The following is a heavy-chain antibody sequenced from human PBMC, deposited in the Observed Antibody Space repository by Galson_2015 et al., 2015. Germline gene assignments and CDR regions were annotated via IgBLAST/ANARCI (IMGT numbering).Heavy chain of an antibody. CDR2: IDKKGEKV. J-gene: IGHJ4*02. V-gene: IGHV3-20*04. CDR1: GFTFEDYS. D-gene: IGHD7-27*01. Sequence: SLRLSCAASGFTFEDYSLHWVRQAPGRGLEWVSLIDKKGEKVFYGDSVKGRFTISRDNAKNSLSLQMNSLRGDDTAVYYCTRHLGIGSGSPEFWGQGTLVAVSS. CDR3: TRHLGIGSGSPEF.